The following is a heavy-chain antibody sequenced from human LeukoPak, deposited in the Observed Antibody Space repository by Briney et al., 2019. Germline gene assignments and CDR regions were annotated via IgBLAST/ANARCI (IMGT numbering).Heavy chain of an antibody. V-gene: IGHV1-69*04. CDR1: GGTFSSFA. D-gene: IGHD3-22*01. CDR2: IIPYLGIP. Sequence: SVKVSCKAFGGTFSSFAISWVRQAPGQGLEWMGRIIPYLGIPKYAQKFQGRVTITADRSTSTAYMELSNLRSEDTAVYYCARGGHYDVDAMDVWGQGTTVTVSS. CDR3: ARGGHYDVDAMDV. J-gene: IGHJ6*02.